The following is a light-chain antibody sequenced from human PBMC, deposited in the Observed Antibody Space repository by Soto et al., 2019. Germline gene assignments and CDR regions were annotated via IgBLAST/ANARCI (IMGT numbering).Light chain of an antibody. V-gene: IGKV3D-20*02. J-gene: IGKJ1*01. Sequence: EIVLTQSPGTLSLSPGERATLSCRASQSVSSSYLAWYQQKPGQAPRLLIYGASSRATGIPVRFSGSGSGTDFTLTISRLEPEDFAVYYCQQRSNWPWTFGQGTKVDIK. CDR2: GAS. CDR3: QQRSNWPWT. CDR1: QSVSSSY.